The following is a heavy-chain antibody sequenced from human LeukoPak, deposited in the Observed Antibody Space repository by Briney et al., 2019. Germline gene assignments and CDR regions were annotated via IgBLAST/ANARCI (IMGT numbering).Heavy chain of an antibody. CDR1: GYTFTSYG. J-gene: IGHJ4*02. D-gene: IGHD6-13*01. CDR3: ARERDLIAAAGLFDY. Sequence: GASVKVSCKASGYTFTSYGISWVRQAPGQGLEWMGWISAYNGNTNYAQKLQGRVTMTTDTSTSTAYMELRSLRSDDTAVYYCARERDLIAAAGLFDYWGQGTLVTVSS. CDR2: ISAYNGNT. V-gene: IGHV1-18*01.